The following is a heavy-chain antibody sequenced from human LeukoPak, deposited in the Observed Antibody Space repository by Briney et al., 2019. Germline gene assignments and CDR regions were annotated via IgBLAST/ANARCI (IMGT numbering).Heavy chain of an antibody. J-gene: IGHJ4*02. CDR3: ARDITMVRGVNDPQD. V-gene: IGHV1-69*13. CDR2: IIPIFGTA. CDR1: GGTFSSYA. D-gene: IGHD3-10*01. Sequence: SVKVSCKASGGTFSSYAISWVRQAPGQGLEWMGGIIPIFGTANYAQKFQGGVTITADESTSTAYMELSSLRSEDTAVYYCARDITMVRGVNDPQDWGQGTLVTVSS.